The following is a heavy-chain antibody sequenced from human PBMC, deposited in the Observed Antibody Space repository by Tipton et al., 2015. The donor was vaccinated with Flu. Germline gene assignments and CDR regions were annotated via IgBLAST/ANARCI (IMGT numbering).Heavy chain of an antibody. CDR2: IHRSGNT. V-gene: IGHV4-38-2*02. CDR1: GDSIGINYY. D-gene: IGHD3-10*01. J-gene: IGHJ5*02. Sequence: TLSLTCSVSGDSIGINYYWGWIRQPPGQGLEWLGNIHRSGNTYYNLSLKSRVTMSVDMSKNQFSLKVISVTAADTAVYHCAREVLPFGELGGWFDPWGQGTLVTVSS. CDR3: AREVLPFGELGGWFDP.